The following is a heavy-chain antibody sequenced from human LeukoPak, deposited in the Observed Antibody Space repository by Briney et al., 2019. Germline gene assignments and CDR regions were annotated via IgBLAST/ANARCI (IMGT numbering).Heavy chain of an antibody. CDR3: ATDPYSSSWYYFDY. J-gene: IGHJ4*02. D-gene: IGHD6-13*01. Sequence: AGGSLRLSCAASGFTFSSYAMHWVRQAPGKGLEWVAVISYDGSNKYYADSVKGRFTISRDNSKNTLYLQMNSLRAEDTAVYYCATDPYSSSWYYFDYWGQGTLVTVSS. CDR1: GFTFSSYA. V-gene: IGHV3-30-3*01. CDR2: ISYDGSNK.